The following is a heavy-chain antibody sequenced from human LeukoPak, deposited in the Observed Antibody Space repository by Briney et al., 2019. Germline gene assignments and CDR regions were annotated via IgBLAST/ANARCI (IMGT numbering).Heavy chain of an antibody. J-gene: IGHJ4*02. D-gene: IGHD1-26*01. CDR2: ISTTSNTI. V-gene: IGHV3-48*04. Sequence: GGSLRLSCAASGFTFSTYSMNWVRQAPGRGLEWVSYISTTSNTIYYADSVKGRFTISRDNAKNSLYLQMNSLRAEDTAMYYCARMGRWGLPSQRYFDYWGQGTLVTVSS. CDR1: GFTFSTYS. CDR3: ARMGRWGLPSQRYFDY.